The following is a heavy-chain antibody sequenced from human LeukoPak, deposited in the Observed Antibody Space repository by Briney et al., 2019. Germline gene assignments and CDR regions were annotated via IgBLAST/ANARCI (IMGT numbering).Heavy chain of an antibody. J-gene: IGHJ6*02. CDR2: ISGSGGST. D-gene: IGHD3-10*01. CDR1: GFTFSSYA. CDR3: TGGSMVRGVIIAYYYYGMDV. Sequence: GGSLRLSCAASGFTFSSYAMSWVRQAPGKGLEWVSAISGSGGSTYYADSVKGRFTISRDNSKNTLYLQMNSLRAEDTAEYYCTGGSMVRGVIIAYYYYGMDVWGQGTTVTVSS. V-gene: IGHV3-23*01.